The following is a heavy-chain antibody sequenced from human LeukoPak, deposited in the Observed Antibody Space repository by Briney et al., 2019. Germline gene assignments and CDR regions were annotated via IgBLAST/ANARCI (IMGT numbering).Heavy chain of an antibody. J-gene: IGHJ4*02. CDR3: ARDPVTTVTTFDY. Sequence: GASVKVSCKASGYTFTSYDINWVRQATGQGLEWMGWMNPNSGNSGYAQKFQGRVTMTRNTSISTAYMELSSLRSEDTAVYYCARDPVTTVTTFDYWGQGTLVTVSS. CDR2: MNPNSGNS. D-gene: IGHD4-17*01. V-gene: IGHV1-8*01. CDR1: GYTFTSYD.